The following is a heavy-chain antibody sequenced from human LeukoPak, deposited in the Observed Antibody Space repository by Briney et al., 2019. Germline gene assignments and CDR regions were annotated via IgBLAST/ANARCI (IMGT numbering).Heavy chain of an antibody. Sequence: SSXTLSLTCTVSGGSISSYYWSWVRQPPGKGVEWVGSIYYSWSTYYNPSLKSRVTISVDTSKNQFSLKLSSVTAADTAVYYCARPVGVSVAVVWFDPWGQGTLVTVSS. CDR2: IYYSWST. J-gene: IGHJ5*02. V-gene: IGHV4-39*01. D-gene: IGHD6-19*01. CDR3: ARPVGVSVAVVWFDP. CDR1: GGSISSYY.